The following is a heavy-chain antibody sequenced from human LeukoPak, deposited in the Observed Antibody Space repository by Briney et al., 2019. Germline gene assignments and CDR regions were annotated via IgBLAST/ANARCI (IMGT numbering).Heavy chain of an antibody. V-gene: IGHV4-30-2*01. CDR2: INHSGST. CDR3: ARHVSAYSSGLPYYMDV. J-gene: IGHJ6*03. CDR1: GGSISSGGYS. D-gene: IGHD6-19*01. Sequence: PSETLSLTCAVSGGSISSGGYSWSWIRQPPGKGLEWIGYINHSGSTNYNPSLKSRVTISVDTSKNQFSLKLSSVTAADTAVYYCARHVSAYSSGLPYYMDVWGKGTTVTVSS.